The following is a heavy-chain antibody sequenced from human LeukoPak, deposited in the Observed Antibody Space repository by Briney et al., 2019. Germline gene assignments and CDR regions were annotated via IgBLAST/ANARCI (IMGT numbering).Heavy chain of an antibody. CDR3: ARDIHSSWLFYYYYYGMDV. CDR1: GFTFSSYA. Sequence: GGSLRLSCAASGFTFSSYAMHWVRQAPGKGLEWVAVISYDGSNKYYADSVKGRFTISRDNSKNTLYLQMNSLRAEDTAVYHCARDIHSSWLFYYYYYGMDVWGQGTTVTVSS. D-gene: IGHD6-13*01. V-gene: IGHV3-30-3*01. J-gene: IGHJ6*02. CDR2: ISYDGSNK.